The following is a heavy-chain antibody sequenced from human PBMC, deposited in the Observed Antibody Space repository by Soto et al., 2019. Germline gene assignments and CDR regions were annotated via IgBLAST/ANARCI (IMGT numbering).Heavy chain of an antibody. V-gene: IGHV1-69*01. CDR1: GGTFSRHA. Sequence: QVQLVQSGAEVRKPGSSVKVSCQASGGTFSRHASSWVRQAPGQGLEWMGGLIPIFGTANHAQKFQGRVTIIADESTSTVYMELSSLRSEDTAMYYCARGWGYDSNDYYYAYWGQGTLVIVSS. J-gene: IGHJ4*02. CDR3: ARGWGYDSNDYYYAY. CDR2: LIPIFGTA. D-gene: IGHD3-22*01.